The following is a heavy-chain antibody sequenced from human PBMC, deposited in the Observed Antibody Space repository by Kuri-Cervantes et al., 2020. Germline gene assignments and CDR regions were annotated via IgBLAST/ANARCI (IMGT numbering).Heavy chain of an antibody. Sequence: SETLSLTCTVSGGSISSSSYYWGWIRQPPGKGLEWIGSIYYSGSTYYNPSLKNRVTISVDTSKNQFSLKLSSVTDADTSVYYCARRYYGSDAFDVWGQGTMVTVSS. D-gene: IGHD3-10*01. V-gene: IGHV4-39*01. CDR3: ARRYYGSDAFDV. CDR2: IYYSGST. J-gene: IGHJ3*01. CDR1: GGSISSSSYY.